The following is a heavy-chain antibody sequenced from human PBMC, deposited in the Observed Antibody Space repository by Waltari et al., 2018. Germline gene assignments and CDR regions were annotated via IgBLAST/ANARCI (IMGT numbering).Heavy chain of an antibody. Sequence: EVQLVQSGAEVKKPGESLKISCKGSGYSFTSYWIGWVRQMPGKGLEWMGIIYPGESDTSYSPSFQGQVTISADKSISTAYLQWSSLKASDTAMYYCARRRDTAMVNSYYGMDVWGQGTTVTVSS. J-gene: IGHJ6*02. D-gene: IGHD5-18*01. CDR3: ARRRDTAMVNSYYGMDV. V-gene: IGHV5-51*03. CDR1: GYSFTSYW. CDR2: IYPGESDT.